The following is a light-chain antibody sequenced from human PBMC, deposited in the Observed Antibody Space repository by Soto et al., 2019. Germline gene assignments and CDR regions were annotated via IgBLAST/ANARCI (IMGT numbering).Light chain of an antibody. V-gene: IGLV1-40*01. J-gene: IGLJ3*02. CDR3: QSYDTSLSGAWV. CDR2: GTT. CDR1: PSNIGAGFD. Sequence: QSALTQPPSVSGAPGQRITISCTGSPSNIGAGFDVHWYQQFPGTAPKLLIYGTTSRPSGVPDRFSGSQSGTSASLAITGLQAGDEADYYCQSYDTSLSGAWVFGGGTKLTV.